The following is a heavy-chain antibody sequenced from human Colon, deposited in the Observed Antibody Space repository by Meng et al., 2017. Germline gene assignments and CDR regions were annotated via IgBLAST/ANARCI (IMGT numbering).Heavy chain of an antibody. CDR3: ARMSGYASRPGLIDY. CDR1: GFSLSSNY. V-gene: IGHV3-66*02. J-gene: IGHJ4*02. CDR2: TYSGGNT. D-gene: IGHD2-2*01. Sequence: GESLKISCAASGFSLSSNYITWVRQAPGKGLEWVSLTYSGGNTYYADSVKGRFTVSRDISKNTVYLQMNSLRGEDTAVYYCARMSGYASRPGLIDYWGEGTLVTVSS.